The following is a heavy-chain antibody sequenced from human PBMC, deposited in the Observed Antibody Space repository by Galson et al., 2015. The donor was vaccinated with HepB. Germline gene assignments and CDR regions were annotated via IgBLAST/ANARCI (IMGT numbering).Heavy chain of an antibody. Sequence: SLRLSCAASGFTFSDYSMSWVRQAPGKGLEWISYISFSSDTIYYADSVRGRFTISRDNARNSLFLQMNSLRAEDTAVYYCARDGNYDFWSGYPYYFDYWGQGTLVTVSS. D-gene: IGHD3-3*01. V-gene: IGHV3-48*01. CDR3: ARDGNYDFWSGYPYYFDY. CDR2: ISFSSDTI. CDR1: GFTFSDYS. J-gene: IGHJ4*02.